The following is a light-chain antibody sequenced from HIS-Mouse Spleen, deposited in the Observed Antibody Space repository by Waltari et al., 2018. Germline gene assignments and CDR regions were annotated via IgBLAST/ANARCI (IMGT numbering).Light chain of an antibody. V-gene: IGKV1-9*01. CDR3: QQLNSYPPT. J-gene: IGKJ1*01. CDR2: AAS. Sequence: DIQLTQSPSFLSASVGDRVTITCRASQGISSYLAWYQQKPGKAPKLLIYAASTWQSGVPSRXSGSGSGTEXTLTISSLQPEDFATYXCQQLNSYPPTFGQGTKVEIK. CDR1: QGISSY.